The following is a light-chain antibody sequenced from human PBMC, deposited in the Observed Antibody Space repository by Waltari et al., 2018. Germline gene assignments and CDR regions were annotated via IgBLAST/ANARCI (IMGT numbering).Light chain of an antibody. CDR1: QSVSTN. J-gene: IGKJ3*01. CDR2: GAS. V-gene: IGKV3-15*01. Sequence: EIVMTQSPVTLSVSPGDRPTLPCRASQSVSTNVAWYQQKPGQVPRVLIYGASSRATGIPARFSGSGSGTDFTLTISSLQSEDAAIYYCQQYNKWPPVTFGPGTKVDLK. CDR3: QQYNKWPPVT.